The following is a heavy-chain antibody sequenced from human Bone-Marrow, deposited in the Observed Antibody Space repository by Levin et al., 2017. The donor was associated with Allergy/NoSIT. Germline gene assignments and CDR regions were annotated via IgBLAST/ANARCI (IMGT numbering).Heavy chain of an antibody. Sequence: PGGSLRLSCAVYYESFSHYYWNWIRQTPGKGLEWIGEINHRGDTKYNPSLKSRLTISVDASKNQFSLRLTSVTAADTAVYYCARPIFCSSTTCSGPFDYWGQGTLVTVSS. V-gene: IGHV4-34*01. CDR1: YESFSHYY. J-gene: IGHJ4*02. CDR2: INHRGDT. CDR3: ARPIFCSSTTCSGPFDY. D-gene: IGHD2-2*01.